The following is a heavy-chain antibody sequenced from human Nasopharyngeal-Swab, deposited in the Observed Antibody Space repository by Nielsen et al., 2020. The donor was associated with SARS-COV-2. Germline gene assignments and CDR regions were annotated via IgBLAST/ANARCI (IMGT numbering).Heavy chain of an antibody. CDR1: GFTFSNSD. J-gene: IGHJ6*02. Sequence: GGSLRLSCAASGFTFSNSDMSWARQAPGKGLEWVSGIARSGTTTYYADSVKGRFTISRDNSKNTLYLQMNSLRAEDTALYYCTKDSGWLATFWGQGTAVTVSS. CDR2: IARSGTTT. CDR3: TKDSGWLATF. V-gene: IGHV3-23*01. D-gene: IGHD6-19*01.